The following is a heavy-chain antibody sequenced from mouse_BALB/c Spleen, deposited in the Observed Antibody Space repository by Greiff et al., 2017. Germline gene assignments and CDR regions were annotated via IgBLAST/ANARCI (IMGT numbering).Heavy chain of an antibody. J-gene: IGHJ3*01. D-gene: IGHD2-4*01. CDR2: ISYDGSN. CDR1: GYSITSGYY. V-gene: IGHV3-6*02. CDR3: ARRGYDYDRAWFAY. Sequence: DVKLQESGPGLVKPSQSLSLTCSVTGYSITSGYYWNWIRQFPGNKLEWMGYISYDGSNNYNPSLKNRISITRDTSKNQFFLKLNSVTTEDTATYYCARRGYDYDRAWFAYWGQGTLVTVSA.